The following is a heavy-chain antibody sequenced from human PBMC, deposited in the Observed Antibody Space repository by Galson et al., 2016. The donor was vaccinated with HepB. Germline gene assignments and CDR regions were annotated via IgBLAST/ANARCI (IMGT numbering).Heavy chain of an antibody. CDR2: INQDGSQK. CDR3: ARAFDHSGSTNYFRH. Sequence: SLRLSCAASGFTFSDDWMNWVRQAPGRGLEWVATINQDGSQKYYVDSVKGRFTISRDNSKNTVYLQMNSLRAEDTALYFCARAFDHSGSTNYFRHWGQGTLVTVSS. D-gene: IGHD3-22*01. J-gene: IGHJ1*01. CDR1: GFTFSDDW. V-gene: IGHV3-7*01.